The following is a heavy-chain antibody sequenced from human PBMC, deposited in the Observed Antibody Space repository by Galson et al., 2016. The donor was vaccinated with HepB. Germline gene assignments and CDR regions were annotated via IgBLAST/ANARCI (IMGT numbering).Heavy chain of an antibody. J-gene: IGHJ4*02. CDR3: GRGGGAGAEPGQIDH. D-gene: IGHD3-16*01. Sequence: SLRLSCAASGFTFSNFAMFWVRQAPGKGLEWVSTMTGRGGATFYADSVKGRFTISRNNSNNVLFLQMSGQRGEATAVYYCGRGGGAGAEPGQIDHWGQGILVTVSS. CDR2: MTGRGGAT. CDR1: GFTFSNFA. V-gene: IGHV3-23*01.